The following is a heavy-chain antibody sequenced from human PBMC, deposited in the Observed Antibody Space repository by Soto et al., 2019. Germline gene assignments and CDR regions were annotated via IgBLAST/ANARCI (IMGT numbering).Heavy chain of an antibody. CDR2: ISYDGRNK. V-gene: IGHV3-30*18. CDR1: GFTFSSYG. CDR3: VKDGSSGWPYFYYMDV. J-gene: IGHJ6*03. Sequence: GGSLRLSCAASGFTFSSYGMHWVRQAPGKGLEWVAVISYDGRNKYYADAVKGRFTISRDNSKNTLYLQMSSLRAEDTAVYYCVKDGSSGWPYFYYMDVWGQGTTVTVSS. D-gene: IGHD6-19*01.